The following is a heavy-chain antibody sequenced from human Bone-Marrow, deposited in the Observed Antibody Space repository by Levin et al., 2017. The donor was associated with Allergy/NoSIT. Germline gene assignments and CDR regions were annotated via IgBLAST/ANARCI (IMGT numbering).Heavy chain of an antibody. V-gene: IGHV3-30-3*01. CDR3: ARGGVVITQYYVDH. CDR1: GFTFSSSA. J-gene: IGHJ4*02. D-gene: IGHD3-3*01. CDR2: ISYDGNNK. Sequence: GESLKISCAASGFTFSSSAMHWVRQAAGKGLEWVALISYDGNNKYYSDSVKGRFTISRDNSKNTLYLQMNSLRADDTALYYCARGGVVITQYYVDHWGQGTLVTVSS.